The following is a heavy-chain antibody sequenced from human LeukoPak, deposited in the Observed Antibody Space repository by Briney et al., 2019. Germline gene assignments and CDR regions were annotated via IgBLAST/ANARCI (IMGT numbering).Heavy chain of an antibody. Sequence: GGSLRLSCAASGFTVSSKYMSWVRQAPGKGLESVSVTYIDVSTYYADSVKGRFTISRDNSKNTLYLQMNSLGAEDRAMYYCARNLNWLGVIDYWGQGTLVTV. J-gene: IGHJ4*02. V-gene: IGHV3-53*01. CDR3: ARNLNWLGVIDY. CDR2: TYIDVST. D-gene: IGHD6-19*01. CDR1: GFTVSSKY.